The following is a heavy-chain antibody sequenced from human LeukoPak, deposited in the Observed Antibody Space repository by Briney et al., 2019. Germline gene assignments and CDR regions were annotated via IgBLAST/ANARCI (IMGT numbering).Heavy chain of an antibody. V-gene: IGHV3-23*01. CDR1: GFTFSSYA. CDR2: ISASCGST. Sequence: PGGSLRLSCAASGFTFSSYAMSWVRQAPGKGLEWVSAISASCGSTFYADSVEGRFTISRDNSKNTLYLQMNSLRAEDTALYYCAKGRGYSGYDFFDYWGQGTLVTVSS. CDR3: AKGRGYSGYDFFDY. J-gene: IGHJ4*02. D-gene: IGHD5-12*01.